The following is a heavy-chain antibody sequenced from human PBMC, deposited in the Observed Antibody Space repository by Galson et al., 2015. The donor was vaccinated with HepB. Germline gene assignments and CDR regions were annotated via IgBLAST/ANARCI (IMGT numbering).Heavy chain of an antibody. V-gene: IGHV3-30*18. CDR3: AKGPYVTYQYCTNGVCYREGDYFDY. Sequence: LRLSCAASGFTFSSYGMHWVRQAPGKGLEWVAVISYDGSNKYYADSVKGRFTISRDNSKNTLYLQMNSLRAEDTAVYYCAKGPYVTYQYCTNGVCYREGDYFDYWGQGTLVTVSS. D-gene: IGHD2-8*01. CDR2: ISYDGSNK. CDR1: GFTFSSYG. J-gene: IGHJ4*02.